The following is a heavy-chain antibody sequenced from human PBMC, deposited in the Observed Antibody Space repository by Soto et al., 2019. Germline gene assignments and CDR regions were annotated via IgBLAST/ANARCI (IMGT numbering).Heavy chain of an antibody. V-gene: IGHV5-51*01. CDR3: ARYSGSYWHYLDF. CDR2: IYPGDSDT. D-gene: IGHD1-26*01. Sequence: GESLKISCKGSGYSFASHWVAWVRQMPEKGLEWIGTIYPGDSDTKYSPAFRGQVTISADTSVSTAYLQWRSLEATDSAIYYCARYSGSYWHYLDFWGQGTLVTVSS. CDR1: GYSFASHW. J-gene: IGHJ4*02.